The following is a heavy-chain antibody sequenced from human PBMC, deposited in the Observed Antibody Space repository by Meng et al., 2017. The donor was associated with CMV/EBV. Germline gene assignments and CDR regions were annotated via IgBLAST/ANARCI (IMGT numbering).Heavy chain of an antibody. CDR1: GYTLHGYY. V-gene: IGHV1-2*02. CDR3: ARDFSHTAMVSRGSGY. Sequence: GYTLHGYYMHWVRQAPGQGLEWMGWINPNSGGTNYAQKFQGRVTMTRDTSISTAYMELSRLRSDDTAVYYCARDFSHTAMVSRGSGYWGQGTLVTVSS. J-gene: IGHJ4*02. D-gene: IGHD5-18*01. CDR2: INPNSGGT.